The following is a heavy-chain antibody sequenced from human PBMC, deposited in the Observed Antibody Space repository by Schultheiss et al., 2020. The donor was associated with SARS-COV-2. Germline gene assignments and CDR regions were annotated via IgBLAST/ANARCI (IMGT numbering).Heavy chain of an antibody. CDR3: ARETAPGDY. CDR1: GFTFDDYA. Sequence: GGSLRLSCAASGFTFDDYAMHWVRQAPGKGLEWVSAISGSGGSTYYADSVKGRFTISRDNSKNTLYLQMNSLRAEDTAVYYCARETAPGDYWGQGTLVTVSS. V-gene: IGHV3-23*01. CDR2: ISGSGGST. J-gene: IGHJ4*02. D-gene: IGHD1-1*01.